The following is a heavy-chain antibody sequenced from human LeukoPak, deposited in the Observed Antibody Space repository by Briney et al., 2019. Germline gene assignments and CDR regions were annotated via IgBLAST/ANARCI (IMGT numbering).Heavy chain of an antibody. D-gene: IGHD2-2*01. Sequence: GGSLRLSCAASGFTFSSYGMHWVRQAPGKGLEWVAVIWYDGNNKYYADSVKGRLTISRDNSKNTLFLQMNSLRAEDTAVYYCARDSSTSLIFPDVWGKGTTVIVSS. CDR2: IWYDGNNK. J-gene: IGHJ6*04. CDR1: GFTFSSYG. V-gene: IGHV3-33*01. CDR3: ARDSSTSLIFPDV.